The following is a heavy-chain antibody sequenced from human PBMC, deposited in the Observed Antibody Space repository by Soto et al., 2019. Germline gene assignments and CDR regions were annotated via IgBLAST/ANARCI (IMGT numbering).Heavy chain of an antibody. Sequence: QVQLVQSGAEVKKPGASVKVSCKASGYTFTGYYMHWVRQAPGQGPEWMGWINPNSGGTNYPQKFKGWVTMTRDTSISTAYMELSRLRSDDTAVYYWARGRWLQSVYYYYGMDVWGQGTTVTVS. J-gene: IGHJ6*02. V-gene: IGHV1-2*04. CDR3: ARGRWLQSVYYYYGMDV. CDR1: GYTFTGYY. D-gene: IGHD5-12*01. CDR2: INPNSGGT.